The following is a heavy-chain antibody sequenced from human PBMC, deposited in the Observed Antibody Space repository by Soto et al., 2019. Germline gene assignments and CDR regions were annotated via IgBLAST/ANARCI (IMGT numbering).Heavy chain of an antibody. V-gene: IGHV3-53*01. CDR3: ARNSYYYDSSGYYRDY. D-gene: IGHD3-22*01. J-gene: IGHJ4*02. CDR1: GFTVSSNY. Sequence: GGSLRLSCAASGFTVSSNYMSWVRQAPGKGLEWVSVIYSGGSTYYADSVKGRFTISRDNSKNTLYLQMNSLRAEDTAVYYCARNSYYYDSSGYYRDYWGQGTLVTVSS. CDR2: IYSGGST.